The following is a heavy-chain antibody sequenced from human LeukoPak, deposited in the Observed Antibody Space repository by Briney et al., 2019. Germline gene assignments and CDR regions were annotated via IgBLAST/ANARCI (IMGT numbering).Heavy chain of an antibody. J-gene: IGHJ3*02. D-gene: IGHD1-1*01. CDR2: ISGSGGST. V-gene: IGHV3-23*01. CDR1: GFTFSSYA. CDR3: AKDRYPERDAFDI. Sequence: GGSLRLSCAASGFTFSSYAMSWVRQAPGKGLEWVSAISGSGGSTYYADSVKGRFTISRDNSKNTLYLQMDSLRAEDTAVYYCAKDRYPERDAFDIWGQGTMVTVSS.